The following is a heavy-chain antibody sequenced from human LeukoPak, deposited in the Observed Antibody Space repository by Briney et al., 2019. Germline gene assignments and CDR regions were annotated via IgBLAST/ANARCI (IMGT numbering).Heavy chain of an antibody. CDR3: ARGGLGTGTDY. J-gene: IGHJ4*02. CDR2: IYTDGSTT. V-gene: IGHV3-74*01. CDR1: GFTFSSYW. D-gene: IGHD1-1*01. Sequence: GGSLRLSCVASGFTFSSYWIHWVRQAPGKGLVWVSCIYTDGSTTRYADSVKGRFTISRDNAKNTLYLQVNSLRAEDTAVYYCARGGLGTGTDYWGQGTLVTVSS.